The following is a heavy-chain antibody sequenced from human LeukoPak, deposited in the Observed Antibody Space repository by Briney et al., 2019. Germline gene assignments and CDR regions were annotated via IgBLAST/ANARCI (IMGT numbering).Heavy chain of an antibody. CDR1: GGSFSGYY. D-gene: IGHD3-3*01. Sequence: SETLSLTCAVYGGSFSGYYWSWIRQPPGKGLEWIGEINHSGSTNYNPSLKSRVTISVDTSKNQFSLKLSSVTVADTAVYYCARGAIERITIFGVVTRRGFNMYYFDYWGQGTLVTVSS. CDR2: INHSGST. CDR3: ARGAIERITIFGVVTRRGFNMYYFDY. J-gene: IGHJ4*02. V-gene: IGHV4-34*01.